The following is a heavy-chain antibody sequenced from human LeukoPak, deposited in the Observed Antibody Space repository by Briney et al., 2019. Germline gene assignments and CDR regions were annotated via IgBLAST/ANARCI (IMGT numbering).Heavy chain of an antibody. CDR1: GFTFSSYA. Sequence: GGSLRLSCAASGFTFSSYAMHWVRQAPGKGLEWVAVISYDGSNKYYADSVKGRFTISRDNSKNTLYLQMNSLRAEDTAVYYCARVRQTILLSDYFDYWGQGTLVTVSS. D-gene: IGHD3-10*01. J-gene: IGHJ4*02. V-gene: IGHV3-30*01. CDR3: ARVRQTILLSDYFDY. CDR2: ISYDGSNK.